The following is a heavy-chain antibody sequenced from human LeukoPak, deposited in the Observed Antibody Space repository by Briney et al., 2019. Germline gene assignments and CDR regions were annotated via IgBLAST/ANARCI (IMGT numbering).Heavy chain of an antibody. J-gene: IGHJ4*02. CDR2: IYYSGST. Sequence: PSETLSLTCTVSGGSISSYYWSWIRQPPGKGLEWIGYIYYSGSTNCNPSLKSRVTISVDTSKNQFSLKLSSVTAADTAVYYCARAATVWSGYYNYWGQGTLVTVSS. V-gene: IGHV4-59*01. D-gene: IGHD3-3*01. CDR3: ARAATVWSGYYNY. CDR1: GGSISSYY.